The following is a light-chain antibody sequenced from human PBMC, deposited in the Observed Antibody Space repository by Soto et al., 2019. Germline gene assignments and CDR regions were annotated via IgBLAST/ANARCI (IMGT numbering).Light chain of an antibody. J-gene: IGKJ2*03. CDR1: QTVNTW. V-gene: IGKV1-5*03. CDR3: QQYNHWYS. Sequence: DIPMTQSPSTLSASFGDTVTITCRASQTVNTWLAWYQQKPGQAPKLLIYKASTLQSGVPSRFSGGGSGTEFTLTINSLKPDDFATYYCQQYNHWYSFGQGTKLEIK. CDR2: KAS.